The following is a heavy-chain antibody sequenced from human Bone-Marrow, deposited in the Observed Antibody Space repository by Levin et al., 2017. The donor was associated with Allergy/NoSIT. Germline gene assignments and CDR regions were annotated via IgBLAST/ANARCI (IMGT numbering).Heavy chain of an antibody. V-gene: IGHV3-74*01. CDR1: GFTFSSYW. Sequence: GGSLRLSCAASGFTFSSYWMHWVRQAPGKGLVWVSRINSDGSSTSYADSVKGRFTISRDNAKNTLYLQMNSLRAEDTAVYYCAREGGDYYDSSGYYFDYYYGMDVWGQGTTVTVSS. CDR2: INSDGSST. CDR3: AREGGDYYDSSGYYFDYYYGMDV. J-gene: IGHJ6*02. D-gene: IGHD3-22*01.